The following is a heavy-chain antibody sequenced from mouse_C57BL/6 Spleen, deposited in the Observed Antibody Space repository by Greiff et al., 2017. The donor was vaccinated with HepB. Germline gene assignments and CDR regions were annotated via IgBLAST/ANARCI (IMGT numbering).Heavy chain of an antibody. CDR1: GYTFTSYW. D-gene: IGHD2-4*01. Sequence: QVHVKQPGAELVKPGASVKLSCKASGYTFTSYWMHWVKQRPGQGLEWIGMIHPNSGSTNYNEKFKSKATLTVDKSSSTAYMQLSSLTSEDSAVYYCARYSDYDVGYWGQGTTLTVSS. CDR3: ARYSDYDVGY. CDR2: IHPNSGST. J-gene: IGHJ2*01. V-gene: IGHV1-64*01.